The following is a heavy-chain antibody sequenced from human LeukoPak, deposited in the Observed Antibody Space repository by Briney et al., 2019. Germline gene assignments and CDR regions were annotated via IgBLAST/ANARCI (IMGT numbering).Heavy chain of an antibody. D-gene: IGHD6-13*01. CDR2: ISYDGSKN. CDR1: GFTFSSHG. V-gene: IGHV3-30*18. J-gene: IGHJ4*02. Sequence: GGSLRLSCAASGFTFSSHGMHWVRQAPGKGLEWVAVISYDGSKNYYAESVKGRFTISRDNAMNTPYLQMNSLRAEDTAVYYCAKGSKLGPGGTFDYWGQGTLVTVSS. CDR3: AKGSKLGPGGTFDY.